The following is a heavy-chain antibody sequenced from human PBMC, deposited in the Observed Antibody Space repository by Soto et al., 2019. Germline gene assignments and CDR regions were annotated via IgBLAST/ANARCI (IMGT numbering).Heavy chain of an antibody. V-gene: IGHV3-43*01. CDR3: AKDIAYRGYGGFDP. J-gene: IGHJ5*02. Sequence: GGSLRLSCAASGFAFDDYTMHWVRQAPGEGLEWVSLISWDGYSTYYTDSVKGRFTISRDNSRNSLYLQMNSLRTEDTALYYCAKDIAYRGYGGFDPWGLGTLVTVSS. D-gene: IGHD5-12*01. CDR2: ISWDGYST. CDR1: GFAFDDYT.